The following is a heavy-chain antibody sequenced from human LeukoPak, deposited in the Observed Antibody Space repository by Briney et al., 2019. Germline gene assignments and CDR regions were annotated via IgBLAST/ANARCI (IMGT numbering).Heavy chain of an antibody. CDR3: ARESGYYDVLTGYYNQNWFDP. V-gene: IGHV4-34*01. D-gene: IGHD3-9*01. CDR2: INHSGST. Sequence: SETLSLTCAVYGGSFSGSYWSWIRQPPGKGLEWIGEINHSGSTSYNPSLKSRVTISVDTSKNQFSLKLTSVTVADTAVFYCARESGYYDVLTGYYNQNWFDPWGQGTLVTVSS. J-gene: IGHJ5*02. CDR1: GGSFSGSY.